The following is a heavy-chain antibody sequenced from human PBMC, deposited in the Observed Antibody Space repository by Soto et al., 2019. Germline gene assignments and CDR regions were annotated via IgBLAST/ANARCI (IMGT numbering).Heavy chain of an antibody. J-gene: IGHJ3*02. CDR2: VSASGTTI. CDR3: AREQDAFDI. Sequence: QVQLVESGGGLVKPGGSLRLSCAASGFTFSDYYMSWIRQAPGKGLDWLSYVSASGTTIYYADSVKGRFTISRDNAKNSMYLKMSSLRAEDTAVYYCAREQDAFDIWGQGTMFTVSS. V-gene: IGHV3-11*01. CDR1: GFTFSDYY.